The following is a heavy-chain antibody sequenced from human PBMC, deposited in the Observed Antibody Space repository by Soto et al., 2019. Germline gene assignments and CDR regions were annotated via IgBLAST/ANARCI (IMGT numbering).Heavy chain of an antibody. D-gene: IGHD3-3*01. V-gene: IGHV1-46*01. CDR1: GYTFTSYY. CDR3: ARDLMIFGVATTQYYFDY. J-gene: IGHJ4*02. CDR2: INPSGGST. Sequence: ASVKVSCKASGYTFTSYYMHWVRQAPGQGLEWMGIINPSGGSTSYAQKFQGRVTMTRDTSTSTVYMELSSLRSEDTAVYYCARDLMIFGVATTQYYFDYCGQETLVT.